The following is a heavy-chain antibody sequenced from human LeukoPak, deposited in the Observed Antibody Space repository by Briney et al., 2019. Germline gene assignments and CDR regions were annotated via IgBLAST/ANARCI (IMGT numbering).Heavy chain of an antibody. D-gene: IGHD4-17*01. CDR2: VSYDETNK. CDR1: ASTFSNDA. CDR3: ARAGGSTVSHSDY. J-gene: IGHJ4*01. V-gene: IGHV3-30-3*01. Sequence: SGGSLRLSCAASASTFSNDAIHWVRQAPGKGLEWVAVVSYDETNKYYADSVKGRFTISKDNAKNSLYLQMNSLRAEDTAVYYCARAGGSTVSHSDYWGQGTLVTVSS.